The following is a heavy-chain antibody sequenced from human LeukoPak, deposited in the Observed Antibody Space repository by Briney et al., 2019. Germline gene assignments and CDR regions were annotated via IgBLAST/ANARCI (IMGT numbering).Heavy chain of an antibody. Sequence: PGGSLRLSCAASGFTFSNYAMSWVRQAPGKGLEWVAAISGSGGSTYYADSVKGRFTISRDNSKNTLYLKMNSLRAEDTAVYYCAKDGGTIVRGRREKVDEHFDYWGEGTLVTVSS. CDR1: GFTFSNYA. CDR3: AKDGGTIVRGRREKVDEHFDY. D-gene: IGHD3-10*01. CDR2: ISGSGGST. V-gene: IGHV3-23*01. J-gene: IGHJ4*02.